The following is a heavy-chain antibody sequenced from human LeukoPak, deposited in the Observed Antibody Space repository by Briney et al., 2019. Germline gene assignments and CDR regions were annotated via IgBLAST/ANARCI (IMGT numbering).Heavy chain of an antibody. D-gene: IGHD3-3*01. CDR2: IYSGGST. J-gene: IGHJ4*02. CDR3: ATYYDPNY. V-gene: IGHV3-53*01. Sequence: PGGSLRLSCATSGFTFSSYEMNWVRQAPGKGLEWVSVIYSGGSTYYADSVKGRFTISRDNSKNTLYLQMNSLRAEDTAVYYCATYYDPNYWGQGTLVTVSS. CDR1: GFTFSSYE.